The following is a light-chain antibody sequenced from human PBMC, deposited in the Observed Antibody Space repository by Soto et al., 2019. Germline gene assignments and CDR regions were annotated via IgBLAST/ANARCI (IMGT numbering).Light chain of an antibody. CDR2: EAS. J-gene: IGKJ1*01. CDR1: QSISSW. CDR3: QQYIIYPCT. Sequence: DIQMTQSPSTLSASVGDRVTLTCRASQSISSWLAWFQQKPGKAPKLLIYEASSLESGVPSRFSGSGSGTDFTLTISSLQSDDFATYYCQQYIIYPCTFGQGTKLDIK. V-gene: IGKV1-5*03.